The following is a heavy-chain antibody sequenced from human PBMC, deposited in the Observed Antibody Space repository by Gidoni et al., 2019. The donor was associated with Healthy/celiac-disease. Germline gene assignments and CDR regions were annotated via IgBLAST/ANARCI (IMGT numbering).Heavy chain of an antibody. J-gene: IGHJ6*03. CDR2: IYSGGST. D-gene: IGHD6-19*01. Sequence: EVQLVESGGGLVQPGGSLRPSWAASGFTVSSNYMSWVRQAPGKGLEWVSVIYSGGSTYYAGSVKGRFTISRDNSKNTLYLQMNSLRAEDTAVYYCARDHLGVGSSGPAYYYYYYMDVWGKGTTVTVSS. V-gene: IGHV3-66*02. CDR1: GFTVSSNY. CDR3: ARDHLGVGSSGPAYYYYYYMDV.